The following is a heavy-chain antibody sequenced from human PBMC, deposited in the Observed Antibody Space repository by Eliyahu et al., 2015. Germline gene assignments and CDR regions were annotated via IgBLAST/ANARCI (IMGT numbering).Heavy chain of an antibody. V-gene: IGHV1-18*01. CDR1: GYPFTXXG. CDR3: ARVDRWIEGANWFDP. Sequence: QVQLVQSGAEVKKPGASVXVSCKASGYPFTXXGIXWVRQAPGXGLEWKGWISAYNGNTNYAQKLQGRVTMTTDTSTSTAYMELRSLRSDDTAVYYCARVDRWIEGANWFDPWGQGTLVTVSS. CDR2: ISAYNGNT. D-gene: IGHD1-1*01. J-gene: IGHJ5*02.